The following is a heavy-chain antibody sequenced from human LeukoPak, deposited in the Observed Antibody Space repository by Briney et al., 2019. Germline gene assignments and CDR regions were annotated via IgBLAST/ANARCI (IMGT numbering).Heavy chain of an antibody. V-gene: IGHV1-2*02. J-gene: IGHJ4*02. CDR2: INPNSGGT. CDR1: GYTFTGYY. Sequence: ASVKVSCKASGYTFTGYYMHWVRQAPGQGLEWMGWINPNSGGTNYAQKFQGRVTMTRDTSISTAYMELSRLRPDDTAVYYCARVYYDSSGYDYWGQGTLVTVSS. CDR3: ARVYYDSSGYDY. D-gene: IGHD3-22*01.